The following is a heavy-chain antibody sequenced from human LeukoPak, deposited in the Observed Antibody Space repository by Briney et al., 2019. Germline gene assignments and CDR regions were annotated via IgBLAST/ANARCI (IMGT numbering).Heavy chain of an antibody. CDR1: GYTLTKLS. CDR2: FDPEDGET. V-gene: IGHV1-24*01. D-gene: IGHD4-23*01. CDR3: ATVPYLYGGNSGKYFQH. Sequence: ASVKVSCKVSGYTLTKLSMHWVRQAPGKGLEWMGGFDPEDGETIYAQKFQGRVTMTEDTSTDTAYMELSSLRSEDTAVYYCATVPYLYGGNSGKYFQHWGQGTLVTVSS. J-gene: IGHJ1*01.